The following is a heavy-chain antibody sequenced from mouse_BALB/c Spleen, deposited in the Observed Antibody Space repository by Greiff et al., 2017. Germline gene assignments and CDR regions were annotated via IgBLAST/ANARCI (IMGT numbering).Heavy chain of an antibody. CDR2: ISSGGSYT. D-gene: IGHD2-14*01. J-gene: IGHJ4*01. CDR1: GFTFSSYA. Sequence: DVKLVESGGGLVKPGGSLKLSCAASGFTFSSYAMSWVRQSPEKRLEWVAEISSGGSYTYYPDTVTGRFTISRDNAKNTLYLEMSSLRSEDTAMYYCARGVRHAMDYWGQGTSVTVSS. CDR3: ARGVRHAMDY. V-gene: IGHV5-9-4*01.